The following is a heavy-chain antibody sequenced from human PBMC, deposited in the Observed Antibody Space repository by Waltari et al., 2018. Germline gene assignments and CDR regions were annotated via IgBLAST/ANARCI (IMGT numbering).Heavy chain of an antibody. J-gene: IGHJ6*02. CDR2: IYYSGST. Sequence: QVQLQESGPGLVKPSETLSLTCTVSVGSISSYYWSWIRQPPGKGLEWIGYIYYSGSTNYNPSLKSRVTISVDTSKNQFSLKLSSVTAADTAVYYCAREGTMVRGVIYYGMDVWGQGTTVTVSS. D-gene: IGHD3-10*01. CDR3: AREGTMVRGVIYYGMDV. CDR1: VGSISSYY. V-gene: IGHV4-59*01.